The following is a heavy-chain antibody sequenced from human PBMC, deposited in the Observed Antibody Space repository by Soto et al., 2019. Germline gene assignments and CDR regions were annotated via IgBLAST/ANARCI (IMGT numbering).Heavy chain of an antibody. CDR3: AKNQERELPRVIDF. J-gene: IGHJ4*02. Sequence: EVQLVESGGGLVQPGGSLRLSCAASGLTFSNYAMSWVCQAPGGGLEWVSSMSGSSSTTYYADSVRGRFTISRDRSKNTLYLQMSSLRAEDTALYYCAKNQERELPRVIDFWGQGTLVTVSS. CDR2: MSGSSSTT. CDR1: GLTFSNYA. V-gene: IGHV3-23*04. D-gene: IGHD1-7*01.